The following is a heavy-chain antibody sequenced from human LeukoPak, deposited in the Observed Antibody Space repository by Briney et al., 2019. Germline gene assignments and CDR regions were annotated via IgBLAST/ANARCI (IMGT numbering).Heavy chain of an antibody. D-gene: IGHD3-3*01. CDR3: ARGVHYDFWSGYSQFPKFDP. J-gene: IGHJ5*02. CDR2: IYYSGST. Sequence: PSETLSLTCTVSGGSISSYYWSWIRQPPGKGLEWIGYIYYSGSTNYNPSLKSRVTISVDTSKNQFSLKLSSVTAADTAVYYCARGVHYDFWSGYSQFPKFDPWGQGTLVTVSS. CDR1: GGSISSYY. V-gene: IGHV4-59*12.